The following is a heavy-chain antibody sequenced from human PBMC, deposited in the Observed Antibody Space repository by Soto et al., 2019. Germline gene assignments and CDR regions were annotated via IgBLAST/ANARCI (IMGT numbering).Heavy chain of an antibody. CDR2: ISSSGGRT. CDR3: AKVQEFCGFNCYIVDS. J-gene: IGHJ4*02. V-gene: IGHV3-23*01. Sequence: GGSLRLSCAASGFTFSSYAMSWVRQAPGKGLEWAAGISSSGGRTNYADSVKGRFTISRDKSKDTRYLQMNSLRADDTALYYCAKVQEFCGFNCYIVDSWGQGVLVTVSS. CDR1: GFTFSSYA. D-gene: IGHD2-21*02.